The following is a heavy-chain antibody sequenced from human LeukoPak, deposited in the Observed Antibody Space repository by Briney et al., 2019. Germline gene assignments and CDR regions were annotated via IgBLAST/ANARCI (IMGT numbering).Heavy chain of an antibody. CDR1: GFTFSSYA. CDR3: AKDFSPLGYDSSGDPQNYFDY. V-gene: IGHV3-23*01. D-gene: IGHD3-22*01. CDR2: ISGSGGST. J-gene: IGHJ4*02. Sequence: AGGSLRLSCAASGFTFSSYAMSWVRQAPGKGLEWVSAISGSGGSTYYADSVKGRFTISRDNSKNTLYLQMNSLRAEDTAVYYCAKDFSPLGYDSSGDPQNYFDYWGQGTLVTVSS.